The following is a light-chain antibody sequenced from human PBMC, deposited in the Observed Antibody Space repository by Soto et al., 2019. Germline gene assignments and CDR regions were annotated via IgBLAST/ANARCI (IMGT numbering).Light chain of an antibody. CDR2: DAS. J-gene: IGKJ4*01. Sequence: DIQMTQSPSSLSASVGDRVTITCQASQDISNYLSWYQQKPGKAPKLLIYDASNLETGVPSRFSGSGSGTDFTFTISSLQPEDIATYYCQQYDNLLTFGGGTKVEIK. CDR3: QQYDNLLT. CDR1: QDISNY. V-gene: IGKV1-33*01.